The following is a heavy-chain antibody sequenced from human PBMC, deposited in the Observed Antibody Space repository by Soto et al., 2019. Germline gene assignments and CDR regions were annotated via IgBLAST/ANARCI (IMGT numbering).Heavy chain of an antibody. V-gene: IGHV1-18*01. CDR2: ISAYNGNT. CDR3: ARDTGWYRKNYFDS. J-gene: IGHJ4*02. CDR1: GYTFTYYA. Sequence: ASVKVSCKASGYTFTYYAISWVRQAPGQGLEWMGWISAYNGNTNYAQKLQGRVTMTTDTSTNTAYMELRSLRSDDTAVYYCARDTGWYRKNYFDSWGQGTLVTVSS. D-gene: IGHD6-19*01.